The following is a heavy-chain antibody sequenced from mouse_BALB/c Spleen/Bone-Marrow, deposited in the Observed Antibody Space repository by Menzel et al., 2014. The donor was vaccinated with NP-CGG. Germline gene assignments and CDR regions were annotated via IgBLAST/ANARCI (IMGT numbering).Heavy chain of an antibody. V-gene: IGHV1S130*01. J-gene: IGHJ2*01. CDR3: ARHHRYAYFDY. Sequence: VQLQQSGSVLVRPGASVKLSCKASGYTFTSSWMHWAKQRPGQGLEWIGEIHPNTDNTNYDEKFKGKATLAVDTSSSTAYVDLSSLTSEDSAVYYCARHHRYAYFDYWGQGTTLTVSS. CDR1: GYTFTSSW. D-gene: IGHD2-14*01. CDR2: IHPNTDNT.